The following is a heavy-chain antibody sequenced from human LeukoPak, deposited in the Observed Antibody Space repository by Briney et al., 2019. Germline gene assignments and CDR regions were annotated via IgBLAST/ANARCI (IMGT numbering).Heavy chain of an antibody. D-gene: IGHD3-16*01. Sequence: SETLSLTCTVSGASISSYYWSWIRQPAGKRLECIGRIYTSDSTNYNPSLKSRVTMSVDTSKNQFSLRLGSLTAADTAVYYCAREAWAGYFDYWGQGTLVTVSS. CDR3: AREAWAGYFDY. J-gene: IGHJ4*02. CDR2: IYTSDST. V-gene: IGHV4-4*07. CDR1: GASISSYY.